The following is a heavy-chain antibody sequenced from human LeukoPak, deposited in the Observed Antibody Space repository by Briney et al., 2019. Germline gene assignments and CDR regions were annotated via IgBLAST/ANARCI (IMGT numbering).Heavy chain of an antibody. CDR3: TRGPSSSGYYIYYYYGLDV. CDR1: GGSXXSYY. D-gene: IGHD3-22*01. V-gene: IGHV4-34*01. Sequence: TLSLTCXXSGGSXXSYYWSWIRQPPGKGLEWIGEINHSGSTNYNPSLKSRVTISVDTSKNQFSLKLSSVTAADTAVYYCTRGPSSSGYYIYYYYGLDVWGQGTTVTVS. CDR2: INHSGST. J-gene: IGHJ6*02.